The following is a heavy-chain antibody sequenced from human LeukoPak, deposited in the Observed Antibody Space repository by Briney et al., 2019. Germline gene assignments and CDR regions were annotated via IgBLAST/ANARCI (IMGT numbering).Heavy chain of an antibody. D-gene: IGHD3-3*01. V-gene: IGHV1-18*01. Sequence: ASVKVSCKASGYTFTSYGISWVRQAPGQGLEWMGWISAYNGNTNYAQKLQGRVTMTTDTSTSTAYMELRSLRSDDTAVYYCARVLYYEFWSGYDYWGQGTLVTVSS. CDR2: ISAYNGNT. CDR3: ARVLYYEFWSGYDY. CDR1: GYTFTSYG. J-gene: IGHJ4*02.